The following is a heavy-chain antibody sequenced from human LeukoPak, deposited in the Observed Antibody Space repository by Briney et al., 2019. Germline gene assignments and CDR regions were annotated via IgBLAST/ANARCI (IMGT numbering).Heavy chain of an antibody. J-gene: IGHJ1*01. D-gene: IGHD3-22*01. V-gene: IGHV3-21*04. CDR2: ISSSSSYI. Sequence: GGSLRLSCAASGFTFSSYSMNWVRQAPGKGLEWVSSISSSSSYIYYADSVKGRFTISRDNAKNSLYLQMNSLRAEDTAVYYCAREAYYYDSSGLGEPRLRLRYFQHWGQGTLVTVSS. CDR3: AREAYYYDSSGLGEPRLRLRYFQH. CDR1: GFTFSSYS.